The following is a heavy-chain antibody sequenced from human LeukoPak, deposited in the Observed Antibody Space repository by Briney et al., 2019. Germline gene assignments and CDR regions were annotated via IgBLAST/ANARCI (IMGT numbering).Heavy chain of an antibody. D-gene: IGHD3-16*02. Sequence: GGSLRLSCAASGFTFSRYWMSWVRQAPGKGLEWLANLKEDGSDTYYVDSVKGRFTISRDNSKNTLYLQMNSLRAEDTAVYYCARVNRSAFDIWGQGTMVTVSS. J-gene: IGHJ3*02. V-gene: IGHV3-7*03. CDR2: LKEDGSDT. CDR1: GFTFSRYW. CDR3: ARVNRSAFDI.